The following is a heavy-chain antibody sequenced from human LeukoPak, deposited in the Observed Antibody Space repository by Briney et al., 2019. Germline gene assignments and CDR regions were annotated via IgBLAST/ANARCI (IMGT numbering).Heavy chain of an antibody. J-gene: IGHJ4*02. CDR3: ARDGPIAAAGYYFDY. D-gene: IGHD6-13*01. CDR1: GFTFSSYS. CDR2: ISSSSSTI. Sequence: PGGSLRLSCAASGFTFSSYSMNWVRQAPGKGLEWVSYISSSSSTIYYADSVKGRFTISRVNAKNSLYLQMNSLRAEDTAVYYCARDGPIAAAGYYFDYWGQGTLVTVSS. V-gene: IGHV3-48*01.